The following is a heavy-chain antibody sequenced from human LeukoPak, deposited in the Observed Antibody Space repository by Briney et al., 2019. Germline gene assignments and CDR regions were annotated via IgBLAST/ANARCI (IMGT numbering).Heavy chain of an antibody. CDR1: GGSISNDF. CDR2: ISYSGIT. D-gene: IGHD6-13*01. Sequence: PSETLSLTCTVSGGSISNDFWSWIRQPPGKGLEWIGYISYSGITNYNPSLKSRVAISVDTSKNQFSLRLRFVTAADTAVYFCAGDIAAINIPGSRLDPWGQGTLVTVSS. J-gene: IGHJ5*02. CDR3: AGDIAAINIPGSRLDP. V-gene: IGHV4-59*08.